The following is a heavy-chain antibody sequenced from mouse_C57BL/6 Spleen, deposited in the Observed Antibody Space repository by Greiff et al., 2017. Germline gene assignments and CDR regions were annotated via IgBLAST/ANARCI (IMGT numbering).Heavy chain of an antibody. V-gene: IGHV5-16*01. Sequence: EVQLVESEAGLVQPGSSMKLSCTASGFTFSDYYMAWVRQVPEKGLEWVANINYDGSSTNYLDSLKSPFIISRDNAKNILYLQMSSLKSEDTAPYYCAKIYYSDAMDYWGQGTSVTVSS. J-gene: IGHJ4*01. CDR3: AKIYYSDAMDY. D-gene: IGHD1-1*01. CDR2: INYDGSST. CDR1: GFTFSDYY.